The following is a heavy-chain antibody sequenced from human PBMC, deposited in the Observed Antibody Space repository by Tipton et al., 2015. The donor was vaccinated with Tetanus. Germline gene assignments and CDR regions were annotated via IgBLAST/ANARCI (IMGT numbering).Heavy chain of an antibody. D-gene: IGHD3-22*01. CDR2: ISAYNGNT. CDR3: ARDGYYDSSGYYPLTHAFDI. V-gene: IGHV1-18*04. J-gene: IGHJ3*02. Sequence: QLVQSGAEVKKPGASVRVSCKASGYTFTSYGISWVRQAPGQGLEWMGWISAYNGNTNYAQKLQGRVTMTPDASTSTAYMELGSLRSDDTAVYYCARDGYYDSSGYYPLTHAFDIWGQGTMVTVSS. CDR1: GYTFTSYG.